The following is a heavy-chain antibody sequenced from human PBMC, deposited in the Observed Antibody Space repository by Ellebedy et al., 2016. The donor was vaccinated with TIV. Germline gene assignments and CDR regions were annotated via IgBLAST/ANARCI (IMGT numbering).Heavy chain of an antibody. J-gene: IGHJ4*02. Sequence: AASVKVSCKASGDTFSNHSFNWVRQAPGQELEWMGRMDPRLGTVKYAQKLQGRVTITADKSTSTAYIEVSSMLSDETAVYDCARWDGYDEKFQGPFDRWGQGTLVTVSS. CDR2: MDPRLGTV. CDR1: GDTFSNHS. CDR3: ARWDGYDEKFQGPFDR. D-gene: IGHD5-24*01. V-gene: IGHV1-69*08.